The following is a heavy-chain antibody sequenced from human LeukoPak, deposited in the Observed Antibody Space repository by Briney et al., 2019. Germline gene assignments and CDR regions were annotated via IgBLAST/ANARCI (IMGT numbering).Heavy chain of an antibody. CDR2: INHSGST. D-gene: IGHD3-22*01. V-gene: IGHV4-34*01. CDR3: ARGQVYYYDSSGYSDAFDI. Sequence: PSETLSLTCAVYGGSFSGYYWSWIRQPPGKGLEWIGEINHSGSTNYNPSLKSRVTISVDTSKNQFSLKLSSVTAADTAVYYCARGQVYYYDSSGYSDAFDIWGQGTMVTVSS. J-gene: IGHJ3*02. CDR1: GGSFSGYY.